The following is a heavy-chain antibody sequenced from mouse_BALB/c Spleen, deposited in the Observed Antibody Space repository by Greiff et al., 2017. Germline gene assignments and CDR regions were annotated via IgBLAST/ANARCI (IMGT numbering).Heavy chain of an antibody. Sequence: DVQLVESGGGLVKPGGSLKLSCAASGFTFSDYYMYWVRQTPEKRLEWVATISDGGSYTYYPDSVKGRFTISRDNAKNNLYLQMSSLKSEDTAMYYCARVSSAYWGQGTLVTVSA. D-gene: IGHD6-2*01. J-gene: IGHJ3*01. CDR3: ARVSSAY. CDR2: ISDGGSYT. V-gene: IGHV5-4*02. CDR1: GFTFSDYY.